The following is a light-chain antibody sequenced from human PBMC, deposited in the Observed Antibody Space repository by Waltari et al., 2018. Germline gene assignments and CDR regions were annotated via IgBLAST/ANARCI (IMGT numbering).Light chain of an antibody. CDR1: SSDVGGYKY. V-gene: IGLV2-14*01. CDR3: SSYTTSTLEV. J-gene: IGLJ2*01. CDR2: EVS. Sequence: QSALTQPASVSGLPGQSITISCSGTSSDVGGYKYVYWDQQHPGKAPKLMIYEVSNRPSGVSNRFSGSKSGNTASLTISGLQAEDEADYYCSSYTTSTLEVFGGGTKLTVL.